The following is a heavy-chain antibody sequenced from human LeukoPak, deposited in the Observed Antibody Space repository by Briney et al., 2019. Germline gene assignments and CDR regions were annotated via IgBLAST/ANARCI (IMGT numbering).Heavy chain of an antibody. V-gene: IGHV3-74*01. CDR3: ARDQDTAHAFDI. J-gene: IGHJ3*02. Sequence: GGSLRLSCAASGFTFSNYCMHWVRQPPGKGLVWVSQICTDETTIRSADSVKGRFTISRDNAKNTLYLQMSSLRVEDTAVYYCARDQDTAHAFDIWGQGTMVTVSS. D-gene: IGHD5-18*01. CDR1: GFTFSNYC. CDR2: ICTDETTI.